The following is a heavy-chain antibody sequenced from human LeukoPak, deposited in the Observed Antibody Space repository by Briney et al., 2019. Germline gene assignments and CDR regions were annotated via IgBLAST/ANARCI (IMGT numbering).Heavy chain of an antibody. CDR3: ARGGTPGYSSGRIDY. D-gene: IGHD6-19*01. J-gene: IGHJ4*02. CDR2: IYSAGNT. CDR1: GFTVSSNY. Sequence: GGSLRLSCVASGFTVSSNYMSWVRQAPGKGLEWVSVIYSAGNTYYADSVKGRFTISRHNSEDTLYLHMNSLRVEDTAVYFCARGGTPGYSSGRIDYWGQGTLVTVSS. V-gene: IGHV3-53*04.